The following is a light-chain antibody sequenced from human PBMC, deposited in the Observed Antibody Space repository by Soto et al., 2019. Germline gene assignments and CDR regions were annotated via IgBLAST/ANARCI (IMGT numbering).Light chain of an antibody. CDR3: QHYNSYSEA. CDR2: KAS. CDR1: QTISSW. J-gene: IGKJ1*01. Sequence: DIQMTQSPSRLCASVGDRVSITCRASQTISSWLAWYQQKPGKAPKXXIYKASTLKSGVPSRFSGSGSGTEFTLTISSLQTDDFATYDCQHYNSYSEAFGQGTKVDIK. V-gene: IGKV1-5*03.